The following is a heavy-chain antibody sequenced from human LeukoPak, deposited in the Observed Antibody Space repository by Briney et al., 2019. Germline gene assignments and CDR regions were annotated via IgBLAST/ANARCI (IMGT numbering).Heavy chain of an antibody. Sequence: GASVKVSCKASGYTFTGYYMHWVRQAPGQGLEWVGWINPNSGGTNYAQKFQGRVTMTRDTSISTAYMELSRLRSDDTAVYYCARGESGWYPYYFDYWGQGTLVTVSS. CDR3: ARGESGWYPYYFDY. CDR1: GYTFTGYY. CDR2: INPNSGGT. V-gene: IGHV1-2*02. D-gene: IGHD6-19*01. J-gene: IGHJ4*02.